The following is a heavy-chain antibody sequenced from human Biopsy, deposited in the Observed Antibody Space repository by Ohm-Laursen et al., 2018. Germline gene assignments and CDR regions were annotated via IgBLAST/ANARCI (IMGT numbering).Heavy chain of an antibody. D-gene: IGHD4/OR15-4a*01. CDR1: GGSFSGYD. J-gene: IGHJ3*01. Sequence: QTFSLTCAVDGGSFSGYDWTWIRQPPGKGLEWVGEFSHTGTTIYNPSLKSRLTISVDKSKNHFSLRLTSVTAADTATYFCARGPYGDNAGAFDVWGQGTVVTVSS. CDR2: FSHTGTT. CDR3: ARGPYGDNAGAFDV. V-gene: IGHV4-34*01.